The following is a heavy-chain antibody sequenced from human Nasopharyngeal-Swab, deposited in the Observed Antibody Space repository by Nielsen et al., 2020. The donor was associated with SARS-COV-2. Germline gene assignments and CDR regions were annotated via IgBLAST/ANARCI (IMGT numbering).Heavy chain of an antibody. CDR3: ATSLNWRIVF. J-gene: IGHJ4*02. V-gene: IGHV4-38-2*02. CDR2: IDHPGTV. CDR1: GYSISSGYF. Sequence: SETLSLTCSVSGYSISSGYFWGWVRQPPGKGLEWLGSIDHPGTVYFNPSLNGRVTTSLDTSKNQLSLHLRSVTAADTAVYYCATSLNWRIVFWGQGMLVSVSS.